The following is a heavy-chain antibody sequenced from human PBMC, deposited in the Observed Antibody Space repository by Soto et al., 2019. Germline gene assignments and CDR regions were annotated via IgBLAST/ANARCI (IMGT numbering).Heavy chain of an antibody. V-gene: IGHV3-30-3*01. CDR2: ISKDGSVN. CDR3: ARSRSGAVPDSFGY. CDR1: GFMFSRYA. Sequence: QVQLVESGGRVVQPGGYLRLSCAASGFMFSRYAIHWVRQAPGKGLEWVAVISKDGSVNYYADYVRGRFSISRDKSKNTVYLEMNGMRDDDTAVFYCARSRSGAVPDSFGYWGQGTLVTFSS. J-gene: IGHJ1*01. D-gene: IGHD3-3*01.